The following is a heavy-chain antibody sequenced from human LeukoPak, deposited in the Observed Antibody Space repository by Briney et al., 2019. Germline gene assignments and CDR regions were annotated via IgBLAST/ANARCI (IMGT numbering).Heavy chain of an antibody. CDR2: IYYSGST. J-gene: IGHJ4*02. Sequence: SETLSLTCTVSGDSISSSSDYWGWIRQPPGKGLEWIGNIYYSGSTYYNPSLKSRVTISVDTSKNQFSLKLSSVTAADTAVYYCARDHRLSSSGWYDYWGQGTLVTVSS. CDR3: ARDHRLSSSGWYDY. CDR1: GDSISSSSDY. V-gene: IGHV4-39*07. D-gene: IGHD6-19*01.